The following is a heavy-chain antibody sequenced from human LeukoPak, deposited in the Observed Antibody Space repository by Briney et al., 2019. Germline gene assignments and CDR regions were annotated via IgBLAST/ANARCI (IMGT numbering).Heavy chain of an antibody. CDR1: GYTFTDYY. D-gene: IGHD3-10*01. V-gene: IGHV1-69-2*01. Sequence: ASVTVSCKASGYTFTDYYMHWVPQAPGKGLEWMGRVDPEDGETIYAEKFQGRVTITADTSTDTAYMELSSLRSEDTAVYYCATGLPGGPWGQGTLVTVSS. CDR2: VDPEDGET. CDR3: ATGLPGGP. J-gene: IGHJ5*02.